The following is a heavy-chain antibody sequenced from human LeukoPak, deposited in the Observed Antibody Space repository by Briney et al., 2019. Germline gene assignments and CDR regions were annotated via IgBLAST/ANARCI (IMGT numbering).Heavy chain of an antibody. Sequence: SETLSLTCTVSGGSISSYYWSWIRQPPGKGLEWIGYIYYSGSTNYNPSLTSRVTISVDTSKNQFSLKLSSVTAADTAVYYCASSGSDSDAEYFQHWGQGTLVTVSS. V-gene: IGHV4-59*01. D-gene: IGHD1-26*01. J-gene: IGHJ1*01. CDR2: IYYSGST. CDR3: ASSGSDSDAEYFQH. CDR1: GGSISSYY.